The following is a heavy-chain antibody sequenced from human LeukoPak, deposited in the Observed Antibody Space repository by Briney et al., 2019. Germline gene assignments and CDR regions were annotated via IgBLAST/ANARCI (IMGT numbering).Heavy chain of an antibody. CDR3: ANARYSSWYSSNWFDP. J-gene: IGHJ5*02. Sequence: GGSLRLSCAASGFTFSSYAMSWVRQAPGKGLEWVSAISGSGGSTYYADSVKGRFTICRDNSKNTLYLQMNSLRAEDTAVYYCANARYSSWYSSNWFDPWGQGTLVTVSS. CDR2: ISGSGGST. V-gene: IGHV3-23*01. D-gene: IGHD6-13*01. CDR1: GFTFSSYA.